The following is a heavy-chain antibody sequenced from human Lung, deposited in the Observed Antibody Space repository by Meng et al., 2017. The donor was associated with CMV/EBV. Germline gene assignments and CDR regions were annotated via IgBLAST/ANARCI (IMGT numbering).Heavy chain of an antibody. CDR3: ARDGAPHYDFWTDYFHSFFQP. Sequence: ASVKVSCKASGYTFTSYGINWVRQAPGQGPEWMGWISAYNHNTNYAQNLQGRVTMTTDTSTSTAYMELRSLKSDDTAVYFRARDGAPHYDFWTDYFHSFFQPWGQGTXVTVSS. CDR1: GYTFTSYG. J-gene: IGHJ6*02. D-gene: IGHD3-3*01. V-gene: IGHV1-18*01. CDR2: ISAYNHNT.